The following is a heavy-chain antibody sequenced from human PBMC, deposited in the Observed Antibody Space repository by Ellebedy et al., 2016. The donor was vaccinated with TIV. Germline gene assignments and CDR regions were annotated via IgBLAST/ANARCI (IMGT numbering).Heavy chain of an antibody. CDR2: IWYDGSNK. D-gene: IGHD2-15*01. V-gene: IGHV3-33*08. J-gene: IGHJ4*02. CDR1: GFTFSSYG. CDR3: ARDRVVPWFDY. Sequence: PGGSLRLSCAASGFTFSSYGMHWVRQAPGKGLEWVAVIWYDGSNKYYADSVKGRFTISRDNSKNTLYLQMNSLRAEDTAVYYCARDRVVPWFDYWGQGTLVTVSS.